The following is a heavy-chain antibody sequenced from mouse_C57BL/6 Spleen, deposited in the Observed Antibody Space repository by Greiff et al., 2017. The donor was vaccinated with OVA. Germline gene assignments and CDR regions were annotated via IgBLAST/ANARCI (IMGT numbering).Heavy chain of an antibody. D-gene: IGHD1-1*01. CDR3: ARYPHYYGSSHWYFDV. Sequence: VQLQQPGTELVKPGASVKLSCKASGYTFTSYWMHWVKQRPGQGLEWIGNINPSNGGTNYNEKFKSKATLTVDKSSSTAYMQLSSLTSEDSAVYYCARYPHYYGSSHWYFDVWGTGTTVTVSS. J-gene: IGHJ1*03. V-gene: IGHV1-53*01. CDR2: INPSNGGT. CDR1: GYTFTSYW.